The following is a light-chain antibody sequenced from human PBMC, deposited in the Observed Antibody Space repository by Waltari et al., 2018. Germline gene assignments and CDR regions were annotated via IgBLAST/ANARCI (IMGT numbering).Light chain of an antibody. Sequence: QSVLTQPPSASGPPGQRVTISCSGSSSNMRTSYVTCYQQPPGTAPKPVIYNNNKRPSGVPDRFSGSKYGTSASLAISGLQSEDEADYYCAGWDGSLNGYVFGAATKVTVL. CDR3: AGWDGSLNGYV. CDR2: NNN. J-gene: IGLJ1*01. CDR1: SSNMRTSY. V-gene: IGLV1-44*01.